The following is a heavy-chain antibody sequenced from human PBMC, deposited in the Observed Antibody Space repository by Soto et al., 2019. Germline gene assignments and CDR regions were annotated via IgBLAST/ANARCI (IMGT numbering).Heavy chain of an antibody. Sequence: SETLSLTCTVSGGSISSYYWSWIGQPPGKGLEWIGYIYYSGSTNYNPSLKSRVTISVDTSKNQFSLKLSSVTAADTAVYYCARGLGLRVYYYGMDVWGQGTTVTVSS. V-gene: IGHV4-59*01. J-gene: IGHJ6*02. CDR1: GGSISSYY. D-gene: IGHD7-27*01. CDR3: ARGLGLRVYYYGMDV. CDR2: IYYSGST.